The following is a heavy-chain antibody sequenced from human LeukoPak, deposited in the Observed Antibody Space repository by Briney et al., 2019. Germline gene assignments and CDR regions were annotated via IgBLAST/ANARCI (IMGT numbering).Heavy chain of an antibody. CDR1: GFTFSSYA. D-gene: IGHD4-17*01. V-gene: IGHV3-23*01. Sequence: QPGGSLRLSCAASGFTFSSYAMSWVRQAPGKGLEWVSAISGSGGSTYYADSVKGRFTISRDNSKNTLYLQMNSLRAEDTAVYYCAKDGRVDNDYGAYGDYFDYWGQGTLVTVSS. CDR3: AKDGRVDNDYGAYGDYFDY. CDR2: ISGSGGST. J-gene: IGHJ4*02.